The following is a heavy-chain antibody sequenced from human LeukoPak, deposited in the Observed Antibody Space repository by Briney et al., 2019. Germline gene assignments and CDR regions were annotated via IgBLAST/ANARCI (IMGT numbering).Heavy chain of an antibody. CDR3: ARDIVEPPGSGRYFDN. D-gene: IGHD1-14*01. J-gene: IGHJ4*02. CDR2: IRYDGSDK. Sequence: PGRSLRLSCAASGFTFSSYGMHWVRQAPGKGLEWVTFIRYDGSDKFYADSVKGRFTTSRDNSRSTLYLQMNSLRPEDTAVYYCARDIVEPPGSGRYFDNWGQGTLITVPS. CDR1: GFTFSSYG. V-gene: IGHV3-30*02.